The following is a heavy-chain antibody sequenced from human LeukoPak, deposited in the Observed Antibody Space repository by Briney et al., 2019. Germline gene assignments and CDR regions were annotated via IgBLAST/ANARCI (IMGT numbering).Heavy chain of an antibody. D-gene: IGHD3-22*01. CDR1: GGSISSYY. J-gene: IGHJ4*02. CDR2: IYDSGTT. V-gene: IGHV4-59*01. CDR3: ARAPLRDSSGYYYFYFDY. Sequence: SENLSLTCTVSGGSISSYYWSWIRQPPGKGLEWIGYIYDSGTTNYNPSLKSRVTISVDTSKNQFSLKLSSVTAADTAVYYCARAPLRDSSGYYYFYFDYWGQGTLVTVS.